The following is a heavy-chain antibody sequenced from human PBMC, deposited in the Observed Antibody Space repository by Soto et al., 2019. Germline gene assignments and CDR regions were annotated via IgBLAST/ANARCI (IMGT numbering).Heavy chain of an antibody. V-gene: IGHV1-46*03. CDR1: GYIFTNFY. J-gene: IGHJ4*02. CDR3: TRGLAAGDY. D-gene: IGHD6-6*01. CDR2: INPNGGST. Sequence: QVQLVQPGAEVKKPGASVKFSCKASGYIFTNFYIHWVRQAPGQGLEWIGIINPNGGSTNYAQNSQGRVPMTRDTSTSTGYMDLSSLRSEDTAVYYCTRGLAAGDYWGQGTLITVSS.